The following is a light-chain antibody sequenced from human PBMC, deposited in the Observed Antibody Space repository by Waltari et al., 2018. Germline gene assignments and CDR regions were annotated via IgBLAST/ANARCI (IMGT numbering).Light chain of an antibody. V-gene: IGKV1-33*01. CDR2: DAS. J-gene: IGKJ5*01. CDR3: QQYDNLLPT. Sequence: DIQMTQSPSSLSASVGDRVTITCQASQDISNYLNWYQQKPGKAPKLLIYDASNLETGVPSRFSGSGSGTDFTFTISSLQPEDIATYYCQQYDNLLPTFGQWTRLEIK. CDR1: QDISNY.